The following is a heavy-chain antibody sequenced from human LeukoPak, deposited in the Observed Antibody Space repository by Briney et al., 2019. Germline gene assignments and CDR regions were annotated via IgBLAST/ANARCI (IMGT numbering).Heavy chain of an antibody. CDR1: GFTFSSYG. CDR3: ARASDFAVYYAMDV. D-gene: IGHD3-3*01. Sequence: GGSLRLSCAASGFTFSSYGMHWVRQAPGKGLEWVAVIWYDGSNKYYADSVKGRFTISRDNSKNTLYLQMNSLRAEDTAVYYCARASDFAVYYAMDVWGQGTTVTVSS. J-gene: IGHJ6*02. V-gene: IGHV3-33*01. CDR2: IWYDGSNK.